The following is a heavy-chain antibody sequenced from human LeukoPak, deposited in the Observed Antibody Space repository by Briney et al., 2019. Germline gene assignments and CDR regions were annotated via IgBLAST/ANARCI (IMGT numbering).Heavy chain of an antibody. D-gene: IGHD6-19*01. Sequence: GGSLRLSCAASGFTFSSYSMNWVRQAPGRGLEWVGFIRSKAYGGTTEYAASVKGRFTISRDDSKSIAYLQMNSLKTEDTAVYYCTRGIAVTDWGQGTLVTVSS. CDR2: IRSKAYGGTT. CDR1: GFTFSSYS. J-gene: IGHJ4*02. CDR3: TRGIAVTD. V-gene: IGHV3-49*04.